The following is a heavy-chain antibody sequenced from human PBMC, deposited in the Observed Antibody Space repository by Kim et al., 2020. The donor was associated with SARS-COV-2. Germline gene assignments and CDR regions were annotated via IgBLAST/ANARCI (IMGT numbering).Heavy chain of an antibody. D-gene: IGHD2-8*01. V-gene: IGHV3-30-3*01. CDR3: AREGDSGTSGYGVDA. J-gene: IGHJ6*02. Sequence: GGSLRLSCVASGFTFKTYAMNWVRQAPGKGLEWVAVISYGATNKKYADSLKGRFTISRDNSKNTLYLQMNGLRPDDTAVYYCAREGDSGTSGYGVDAWG. CDR1: GFTFKTYA. CDR2: ISYGATNK.